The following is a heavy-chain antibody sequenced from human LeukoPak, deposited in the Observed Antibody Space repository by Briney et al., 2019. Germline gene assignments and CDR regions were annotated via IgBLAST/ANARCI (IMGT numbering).Heavy chain of an antibody. Sequence: GGSLRLSCAASGFTFSSYWMNWVRQAPGKGLEWVSYISSSGSTIYYADSVKGRFTISRDNAKNSLYLQMNSLRAEDTAVYYCAREGCSGGSCYPTYYYYMDVWGKGTTVTVSS. CDR1: GFTFSSYW. J-gene: IGHJ6*03. CDR2: ISSSGSTI. D-gene: IGHD2-15*01. V-gene: IGHV3-48*03. CDR3: AREGCSGGSCYPTYYYYMDV.